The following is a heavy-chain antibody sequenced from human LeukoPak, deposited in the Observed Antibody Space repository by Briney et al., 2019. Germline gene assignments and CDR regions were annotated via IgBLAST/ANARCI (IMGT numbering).Heavy chain of an antibody. CDR2: IIPNSGGT. J-gene: IGHJ4*02. D-gene: IGHD6-13*01. CDR1: GGTFSSYA. CDR3: ARDVDSSSGVGY. V-gene: IGHV1-2*04. Sequence: ASVKVSCKASGGTFSSYAISWVRQAPGQGLEWMGGIIPNSGGTNYAQKFQGWVTMTRDTSISTAYMELSRLRSDDTAVYYCARDVDSSSGVGYWGQGTLVTVSS.